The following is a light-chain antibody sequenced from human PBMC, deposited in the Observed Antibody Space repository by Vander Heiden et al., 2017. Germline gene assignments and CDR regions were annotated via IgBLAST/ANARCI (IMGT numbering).Light chain of an antibody. CDR2: DNN. CDR1: SANIRNNY. CDR3: GTWDSSLSAVV. J-gene: IGLJ2*01. V-gene: IGLV1-51*01. Sequence: QSVLTQPPSVSAAPGQKVTISCSGSSANIRNNYVSWYQQHPGTAPKLLIYDNNKRPSGIPDRFSGSKSGTSATLGITGLQTGDEADYYCGTWDSSLSAVVFGGGTKLTVL.